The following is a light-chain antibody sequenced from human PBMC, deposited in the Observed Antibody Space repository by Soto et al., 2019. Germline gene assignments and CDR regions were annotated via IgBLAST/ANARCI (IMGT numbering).Light chain of an antibody. Sequence: QSALTQPPSVSGAPGQRVTISCTGSSSNIGAGYDVHWCQQLPGTAPKLLIYVNTNRPSGVPGRFSGSKSGTSASLAITGLQAEDEADYYCQSYDSSLSGYVFGTGTKVTVL. CDR2: VNT. V-gene: IGLV1-40*01. CDR1: SSNIGAGYD. J-gene: IGLJ1*01. CDR3: QSYDSSLSGYV.